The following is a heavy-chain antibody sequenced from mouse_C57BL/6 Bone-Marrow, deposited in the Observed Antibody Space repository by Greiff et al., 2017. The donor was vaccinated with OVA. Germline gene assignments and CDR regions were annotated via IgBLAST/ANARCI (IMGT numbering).Heavy chain of an antibody. CDR1: GYTFTSYG. J-gene: IGHJ3*01. D-gene: IGHD2-5*01. CDR2: IYPSSGNT. CDR3: ARSGSNYVAWFAY. Sequence: LVESGAELARPGASVKLSCTASGYTFTSYGISWVKQRTGQGLEWIGEIYPSSGNTYYNETFKGQATLTADKSTSTAYMELRSLTSEDSAVYFCARSGSNYVAWFAYWGQGTLVTVSA. V-gene: IGHV1-81*01.